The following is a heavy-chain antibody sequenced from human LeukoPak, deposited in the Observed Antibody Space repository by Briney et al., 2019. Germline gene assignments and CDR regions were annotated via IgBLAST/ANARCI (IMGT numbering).Heavy chain of an antibody. CDR2: IYYSGST. V-gene: IGHV4-39*07. CDR3: ARDLEGATYYYDSSGYYYYYYYMDV. J-gene: IGHJ6*03. CDR1: GGSISSSSYY. Sequence: SETLSLTCTVSGGSISSSSYYWGWIRQPPGKGLEWIGSIYYSGSTYYNPSLKSRVTISVDTSKNQFSLKLSSVTAADTAVYYCARDLEGATYYYDSSGYYYYYYYMDVWGKGTTVTVSS. D-gene: IGHD3-22*01.